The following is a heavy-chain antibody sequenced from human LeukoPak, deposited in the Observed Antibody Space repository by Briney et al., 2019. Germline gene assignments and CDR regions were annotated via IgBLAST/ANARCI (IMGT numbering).Heavy chain of an antibody. J-gene: IGHJ4*02. CDR3: ARGFDCNGGSCYLDY. Sequence: ASVKVSCKASGYTFTGYYMHWVRQAPGQGLEWMGWINPNSGGTNYAQKFQGWVTMTRDTSISTAYMELSRLRSDDTAVYYCARGFDCNGGSCYLDYWGQGTLVTVSS. D-gene: IGHD2-15*01. CDR2: INPNSGGT. CDR1: GYTFTGYY. V-gene: IGHV1-2*04.